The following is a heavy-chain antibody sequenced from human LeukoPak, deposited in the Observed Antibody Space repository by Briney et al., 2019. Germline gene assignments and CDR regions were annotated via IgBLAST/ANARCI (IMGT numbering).Heavy chain of an antibody. CDR3: ARVGYDFWSGYPIYYYYYMDV. V-gene: IGHV4-59*01. CDR1: GGSINSYY. D-gene: IGHD3-3*01. Sequence: SETLSLTCTVSGGSINSYYWSWVRQPPGKGLEWIGYIYYSGSTNYNPSLKSRVTISVDTSKNQFSLKLSSVTAADTAVYYCARVGYDFWSGYPIYYYYYMDVWGKGTTVTVSS. CDR2: IYYSGST. J-gene: IGHJ6*03.